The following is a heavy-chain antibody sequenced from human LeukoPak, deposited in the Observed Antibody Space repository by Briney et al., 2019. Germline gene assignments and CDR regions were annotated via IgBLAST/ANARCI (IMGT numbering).Heavy chain of an antibody. CDR3: ARDRVRYGDTQSLQI. J-gene: IGHJ3*02. D-gene: IGHD4-17*01. Sequence: GASVKVSCKASGYTFTSYGISWVRQATGQGLEWMGWISAYNGNTNYAQKLQGRVTMTTDTSTSTAYMELRSLRSDDTAVYYCARDRVRYGDTQSLQIWGQGTMVTVSS. CDR1: GYTFTSYG. CDR2: ISAYNGNT. V-gene: IGHV1-18*01.